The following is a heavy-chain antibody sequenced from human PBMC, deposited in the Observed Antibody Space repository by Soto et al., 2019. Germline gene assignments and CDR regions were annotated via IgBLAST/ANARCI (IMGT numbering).Heavy chain of an antibody. CDR1: GHTFTGYY. D-gene: IGHD3-10*01. CDR3: ARDSAPVTMVRGVNDY. Sequence: GASVKVSCKASGHTFTGYYMHWVRQAPGQGLEWMGWINPNSGGTNYAQKFQGRVTMTRDTSISTAYMELSRLRSDDTAVYYCARDSAPVTMVRGVNDYWGQGTLVTVSS. CDR2: INPNSGGT. V-gene: IGHV1-2*02. J-gene: IGHJ4*02.